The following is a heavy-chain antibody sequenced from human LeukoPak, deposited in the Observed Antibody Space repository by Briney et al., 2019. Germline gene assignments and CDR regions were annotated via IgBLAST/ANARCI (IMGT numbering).Heavy chain of an antibody. CDR2: INPNSGGT. D-gene: IGHD3-10*01. V-gene: IGHV1-2*02. CDR1: GYTFSGYY. J-gene: IGHJ5*02. CDR3: ARDKFGGPSGLNWFDP. Sequence: GASVKVSCKASGYTFSGYYMHWVRQAPGQGLEWMGWINPNSGGTNYAQKFQGRVTMTRDTSISTAYMELSRLRSDDTAVYYCARDKFGGPSGLNWFDPWGQGTLVTVSS.